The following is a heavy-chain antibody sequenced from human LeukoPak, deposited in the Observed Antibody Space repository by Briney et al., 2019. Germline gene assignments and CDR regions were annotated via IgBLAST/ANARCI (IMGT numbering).Heavy chain of an antibody. Sequence: SGGSLRLSCAASGFTFSSYSMNWVRQAPGKWLEWVSYISSSSTTIYYADSLKGRFNISRDNAKNSLYLQMNSLRAEDTAVYYCARRSGHYYWYFDLWGRGTLVTVSS. D-gene: IGHD6-25*01. CDR2: ISSSSTTI. CDR1: GFTFSSYS. V-gene: IGHV3-48*01. J-gene: IGHJ2*01. CDR3: ARRSGHYYWYFDL.